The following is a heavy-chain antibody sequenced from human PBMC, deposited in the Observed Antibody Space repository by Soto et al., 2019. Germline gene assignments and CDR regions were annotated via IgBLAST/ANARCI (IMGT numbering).Heavy chain of an antibody. CDR2: IIPLFGTA. Sequence: QVQLVQSGAEVKKPGSSVKVSCKASGGTFSSYAISWVRQAPGQGLEWMGGIIPLFGTANYAQKFQGRVTITADKSPSTAYRELSSRRSEDTAGYYCARDPDYYDSSGYLYFDYWGQGTLVTVSS. V-gene: IGHV1-69*06. CDR1: GGTFSSYA. J-gene: IGHJ4*02. D-gene: IGHD3-22*01. CDR3: ARDPDYYDSSGYLYFDY.